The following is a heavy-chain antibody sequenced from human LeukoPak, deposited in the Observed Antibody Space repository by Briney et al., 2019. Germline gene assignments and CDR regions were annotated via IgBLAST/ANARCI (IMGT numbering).Heavy chain of an antibody. V-gene: IGHV3-23*01. CDR3: AKDAAGPEY. J-gene: IGHJ4*02. D-gene: IGHD6-13*01. CDR2: ISASGSGT. Sequence: PGGSLRLSCAVSGLTFSSYSMSWVRQAPGEGLYWVSGISASGSGTYYPDSLKGRFTISRDNSKNTLYPQMNNLRVDDTAVYYCAKDAAGPEYWGQGTLVTVST. CDR1: GLTFSSYS.